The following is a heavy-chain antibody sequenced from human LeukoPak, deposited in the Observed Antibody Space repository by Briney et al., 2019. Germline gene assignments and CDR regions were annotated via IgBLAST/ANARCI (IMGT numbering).Heavy chain of an antibody. J-gene: IGHJ4*02. CDR3: ANLGPREVWYYFDY. CDR1: GFTFSSYG. V-gene: IGHV3-30*02. Sequence: PGGSLRLSCAASGFTFSSYGMHWVRQAPGKGLEWVAFIRYDGSNKYYADSVEGRFTISRDNSKNTLYLQMNSLRAEDTAVYYCANLGPREVWYYFDYWGQGTLVSVSS. CDR2: IRYDGSNK. D-gene: IGHD1-26*01.